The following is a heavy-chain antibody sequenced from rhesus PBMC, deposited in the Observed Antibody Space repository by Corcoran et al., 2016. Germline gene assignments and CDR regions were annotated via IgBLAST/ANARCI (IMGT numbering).Heavy chain of an antibody. CDR3: AGNYDLDY. V-gene: IGHV4-173*01. D-gene: IGHD4-17*01. CDR1: GGSISRTY. Sequence: QLQLQESGPGLVKPSETLSLTCAVSGGSISRTYWSWIRQPPGKGLEWSGRISGSGGRTDYNPSLRSRVTISTDTSKNQFSLKLSSVTAADTAVYYCAGNYDLDYWGQGVLVTVSS. J-gene: IGHJ4*01. CDR2: ISGSGGRT.